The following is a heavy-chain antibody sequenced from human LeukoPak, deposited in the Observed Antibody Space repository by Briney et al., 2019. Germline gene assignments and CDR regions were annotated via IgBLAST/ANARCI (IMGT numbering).Heavy chain of an antibody. CDR3: ARDNYDSRGYYFD. Sequence: GGSLRLSCAASGFTFSSYEMNWVRQAAGKGLEWVSYISSSGSTTHYADSVKGRFTISRDNAKKSLYLHMNSLRAEDTAVYYCARDNYDSRGYYFDWGQGTLVTVSS. J-gene: IGHJ4*02. V-gene: IGHV3-48*03. D-gene: IGHD3-22*01. CDR1: GFTFSSYE. CDR2: ISSSGSTT.